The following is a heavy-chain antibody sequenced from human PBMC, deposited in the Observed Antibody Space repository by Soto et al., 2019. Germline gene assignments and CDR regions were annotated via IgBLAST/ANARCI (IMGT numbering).Heavy chain of an antibody. CDR1: DGSLSGYY. CDR2: INHSGST. CDR3: ASLVVVVPASMGNYYYYGMAV. D-gene: IGHD2-2*01. Sequence: SETLSLTCAVHDGSLSGYYWSYIVQRPGKELEWIGEINHSGSTNYNPSLKSRVTISVDTSKNQFSLKLSSVTAADTAVYYCASLVVVVPASMGNYYYYGMAVWGQGTTVTVSS. J-gene: IGHJ6*02. V-gene: IGHV4-34*01.